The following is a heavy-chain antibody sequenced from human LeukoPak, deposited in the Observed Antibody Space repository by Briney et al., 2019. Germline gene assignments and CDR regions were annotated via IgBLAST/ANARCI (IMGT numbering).Heavy chain of an antibody. Sequence: SETLSLTCTVSGGSISNYYWSWIRQHPGKGLEWIGYIYYSGSTYYNPSLKSRVTISVDTSKNQFSLKLSSVTAADTAVYYCARGDYYDSSGYYYPFDYWGQGTLVTVSS. CDR3: ARGDYYDSSGYYYPFDY. V-gene: IGHV4-31*03. CDR1: GGSISNYY. CDR2: IYYSGST. J-gene: IGHJ4*02. D-gene: IGHD3-22*01.